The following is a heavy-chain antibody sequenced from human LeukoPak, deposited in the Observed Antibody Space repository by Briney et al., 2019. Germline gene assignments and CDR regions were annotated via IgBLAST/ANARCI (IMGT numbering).Heavy chain of an antibody. J-gene: IGHJ4*02. CDR2: IHPGDSDT. Sequence: PGESLKISCKGSGYTFTSYWNGCVRQMPGKGLEWMGIIHPGDSDTRYSPSFQGQVTISTVKSISTAYLQWSSLKASDTAMYYCARLLRPYNNSGYFVYWGQGTLVTVSS. V-gene: IGHV5-51*01. CDR3: ARLLRPYNNSGYFVY. CDR1: GYTFTSYW. D-gene: IGHD6-6*01.